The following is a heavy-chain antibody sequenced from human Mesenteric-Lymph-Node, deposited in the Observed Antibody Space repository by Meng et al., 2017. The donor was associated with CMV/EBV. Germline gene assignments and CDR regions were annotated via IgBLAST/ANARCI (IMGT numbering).Heavy chain of an antibody. D-gene: IGHD3-9*01. V-gene: IGHV3-21*03. J-gene: IGHJ6*02. CDR2: MTNSDSQI. Sequence: GESLKISCVASGFTFSSYTMNWVRQAPGKGLEWVASMTNSDSQIYYAGSVKGRFTISRDNAKNSVYLQMNSLRAEDTAVYYCARAPTSYDILTGYFPNGLDVWGQGTTVTVSS. CDR1: GFTFSSYT. CDR3: ARAPTSYDILTGYFPNGLDV.